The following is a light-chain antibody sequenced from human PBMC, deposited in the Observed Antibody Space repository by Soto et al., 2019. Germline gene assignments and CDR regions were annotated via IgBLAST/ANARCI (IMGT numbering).Light chain of an antibody. Sequence: DIQMTQSPSSLSASVGDRVTITCRASQSISSYLNWYQQKPGKAPKLLIYAASSLQSGVPSRFSDSESGTDFTLTISSLQPEDFATYYCQQSYSTPRLTFGGGPKVEIK. CDR1: QSISSY. CDR3: QQSYSTPRLT. V-gene: IGKV1-39*01. CDR2: AAS. J-gene: IGKJ4*01.